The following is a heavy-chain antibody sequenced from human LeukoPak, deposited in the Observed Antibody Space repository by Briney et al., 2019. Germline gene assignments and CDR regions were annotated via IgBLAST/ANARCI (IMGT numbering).Heavy chain of an antibody. J-gene: IGHJ4*02. Sequence: ASVKVSCEASGYTFTSYDINWVRQATGQGLEWMGWMNPNSGNTGYAQKFQGRVTMTRNTSISTAYMELSSLRSEDTAVYYCARNIAASGDDDYWGQGTLVTVSS. V-gene: IGHV1-8*01. CDR3: ARNIAASGDDDY. D-gene: IGHD6-6*01. CDR1: GYTFTSYD. CDR2: MNPNSGNT.